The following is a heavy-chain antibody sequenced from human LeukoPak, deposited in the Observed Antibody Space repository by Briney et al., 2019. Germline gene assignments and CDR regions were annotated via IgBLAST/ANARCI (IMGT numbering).Heavy chain of an antibody. CDR3: ARNIAFYDSPSVNWFDP. CDR1: GFTFSSYS. V-gene: IGHV3-21*01. CDR2: ISSSSNYI. Sequence: GGSLRLSCAASGFTFSSYSMNWVRQAPGKGLEWVSSISSSSNYIYYADSVKGRFTISRDNAKNSLYLQMNSLRAEDTAVYYCARNIAFYDSPSVNWFDPWGQGTLVTVSS. D-gene: IGHD3-22*01. J-gene: IGHJ5*02.